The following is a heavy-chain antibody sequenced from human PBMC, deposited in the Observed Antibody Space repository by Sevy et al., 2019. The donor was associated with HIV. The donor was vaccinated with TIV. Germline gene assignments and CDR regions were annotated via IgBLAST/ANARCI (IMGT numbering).Heavy chain of an antibody. J-gene: IGHJ4*02. CDR2: IKQDGSDK. D-gene: IGHD7-27*01. V-gene: IGHV3-7*03. Sequence: GGSLRLSCAASGFTFNNYWMTWVRQAPGKGLEWVANIKQDGSDKYYMESVKGRFNISRDNTKNSLYLQLNSLGAEDTDVYYCARSWDYWGQMGYWGQGTLVTVSS. CDR3: ARSWDYWGQMGY. CDR1: GFTFNNYW.